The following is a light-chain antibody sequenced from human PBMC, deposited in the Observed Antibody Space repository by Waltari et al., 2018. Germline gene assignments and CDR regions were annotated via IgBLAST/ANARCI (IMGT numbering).Light chain of an antibody. Sequence: EIVLTQSPAALSLSPGESATLSCRASQSVKSNELAWYQQKPGQAPQLLIYDTSTMATGIPDRFSGSGSGTDFILTITSLQSEDFAVYYCQQYNSWPRTFGQGTRVEIK. CDR1: QSVKSN. J-gene: IGKJ1*01. CDR2: DTS. CDR3: QQYNSWPRT. V-gene: IGKV3D-15*01.